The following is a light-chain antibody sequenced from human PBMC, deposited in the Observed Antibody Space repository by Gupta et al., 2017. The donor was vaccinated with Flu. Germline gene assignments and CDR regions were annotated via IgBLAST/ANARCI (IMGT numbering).Light chain of an antibody. Sequence: SSGLTQDPAVSVALGQPVRITCHAVTLGSYYASWYQQQPRQAPVLVIYGKNNRPSGIPDRFSGSSSGNTASLTITGAQAEDEADYYCNSRDSSGNHLVFGGGTKLTVL. J-gene: IGLJ2*01. CDR1: TLGSYY. CDR2: GKN. V-gene: IGLV3-19*01. CDR3: NSRDSSGNHLV.